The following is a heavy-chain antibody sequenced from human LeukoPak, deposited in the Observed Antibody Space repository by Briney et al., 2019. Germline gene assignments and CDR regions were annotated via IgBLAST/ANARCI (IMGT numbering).Heavy chain of an antibody. CDR2: ISSSDSTI. V-gene: IGHV3-48*03. CDR1: GFTFSAYE. CDR3: AREMDYYDSRPIDY. J-gene: IGHJ4*02. Sequence: PGGSLRLSCAASGFTFSAYEMNWVRQASGKGLEWVSYISSSDSTIYYADSVKGRFTISRDNAKNSLYLQMNSLRAEDTAVYYCAREMDYYDSRPIDYWGQGTLVTVSS. D-gene: IGHD3-22*01.